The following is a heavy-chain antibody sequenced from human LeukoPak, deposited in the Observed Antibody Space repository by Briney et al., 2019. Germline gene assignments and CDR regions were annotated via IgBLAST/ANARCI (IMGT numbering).Heavy chain of an antibody. D-gene: IGHD3-9*01. V-gene: IGHV4-39*01. Sequence: SETLSLTCTVSGGSISSSSYYWGWIRQPPGKGLEWIGSIYYSGSTNYNPSLKSRVTISVDTSKNQFSLKLSSVTAADTAVYYCARQYYDILTGYYPYYFDYWGQGTLVTVSS. CDR1: GGSISSSSYY. CDR3: ARQYYDILTGYYPYYFDY. CDR2: IYYSGST. J-gene: IGHJ4*02.